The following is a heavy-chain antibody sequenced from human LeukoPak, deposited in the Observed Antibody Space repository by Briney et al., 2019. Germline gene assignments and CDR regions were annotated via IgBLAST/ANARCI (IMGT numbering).Heavy chain of an antibody. J-gene: IGHJ4*02. CDR3: AAEHDYYDSSGYFN. D-gene: IGHD3-22*01. CDR1: GFTFTSSA. V-gene: IGHV1-58*01. Sequence: GTSVTVSCKASGFTFTSSAVQWVRQARGQRLEWIGWIVVGSGNTNYAQKFQERVTITRDMSTSTAYMELSSLRSEDTAVYYCAAEHDYYDSSGYFNWGQGTLVTVSS. CDR2: IVVGSGNT.